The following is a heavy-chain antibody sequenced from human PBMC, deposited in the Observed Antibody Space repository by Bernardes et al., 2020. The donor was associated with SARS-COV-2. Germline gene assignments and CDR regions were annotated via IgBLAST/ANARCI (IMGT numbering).Heavy chain of an antibody. V-gene: IGHV4-59*01. Sequence: SETLSLTCTVSGGSISSYYWSWIRQPPGKGLEWIGYIYYSGSTNYNPSLKSRVTISVDTSKNQFSLKLSPVTAADTAVYYCARSYYDFWSGTYYYYGMDVWGQGTTVTVSS. CDR3: ARSYYDFWSGTYYYYGMDV. D-gene: IGHD3-3*01. CDR1: GGSISSYY. CDR2: IYYSGST. J-gene: IGHJ6*02.